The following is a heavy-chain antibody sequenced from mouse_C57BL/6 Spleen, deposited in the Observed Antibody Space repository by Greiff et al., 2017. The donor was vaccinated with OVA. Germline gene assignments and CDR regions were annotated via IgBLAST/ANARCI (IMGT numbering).Heavy chain of an antibody. CDR3: ARDNYGSSHWYFDV. D-gene: IGHD1-1*01. CDR1: GFTFSDYY. CDR2: INYDGSST. Sequence: EVKLMESEGGLVQPGSSMKLSCTASGFTFSDYYMAWVRQVPEKGLEWVANINYDGSSTYYLDSLKSRFIISRDNAKNILYLQMSSLKSEDTATYYCARDNYGSSHWYFDVWGTGTTVTVSS. J-gene: IGHJ1*03. V-gene: IGHV5-16*01.